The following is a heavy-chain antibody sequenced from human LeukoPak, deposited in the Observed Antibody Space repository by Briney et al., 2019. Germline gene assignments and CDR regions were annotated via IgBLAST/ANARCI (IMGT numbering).Heavy chain of an antibody. CDR3: AKGGSATITTGGFDP. V-gene: IGHV3-23*01. J-gene: IGHJ5*02. Sequence: GGSLRLSCAASGFTFSDSAMTWARQAPGKGLEWVSLISFSGDSIYYADSVKGRFTISRDNSKNTLYLQVNSLRAEDTAIYYCAKGGSATITTGGFDPWGQGTLVTVSS. D-gene: IGHD4-11*01. CDR1: GFTFSDSA. CDR2: ISFSGDSI.